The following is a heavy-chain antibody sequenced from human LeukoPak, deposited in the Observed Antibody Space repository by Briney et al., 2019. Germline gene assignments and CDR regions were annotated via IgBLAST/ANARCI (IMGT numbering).Heavy chain of an antibody. CDR3: ARDDSGSYFDY. J-gene: IGHJ4*02. V-gene: IGHV3-21*01. CDR1: GFTFSSYS. CDR2: ISSSSSYI. Sequence: GGSLRLSCAASGFTFSSYSMNWVRQAPGKGLEWVSSISSSSSYIYYADSVKGRFTISRDNAKNSLYLQMNSLRAEDTAVYYCARDDSGSYFDYWGQGTLVTVSS. D-gene: IGHD1-26*01.